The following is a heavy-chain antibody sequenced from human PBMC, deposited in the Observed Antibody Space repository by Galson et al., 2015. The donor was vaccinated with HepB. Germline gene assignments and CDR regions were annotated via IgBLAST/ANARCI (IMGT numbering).Heavy chain of an antibody. J-gene: IGHJ4*02. Sequence: LSLTCAVSGGSISSSNWWSWVRQPPGKGLEWIGEIYHSGSTNYNPSLKSRVTISVDKSRNQFSLKLSSVTAADTAVYYCARPDCSSTSCYPSWGQGTLVTVSS. CDR3: ARPDCSSTSCYPS. CDR1: GGSISSSNW. D-gene: IGHD2-2*01. V-gene: IGHV4-4*02. CDR2: IYHSGST.